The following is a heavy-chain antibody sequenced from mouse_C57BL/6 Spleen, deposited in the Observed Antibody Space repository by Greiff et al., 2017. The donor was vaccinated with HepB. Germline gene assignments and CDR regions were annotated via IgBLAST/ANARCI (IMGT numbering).Heavy chain of an antibody. CDR3: ARSTVVARYYVDY. CDR2: IDPEDGET. V-gene: IGHV14-2*01. CDR1: GFNIKDYS. J-gene: IGHJ2*01. Sequence: EVQLQQSGAELVKPGASVKLSCTASGFNIKDYSMHWVKQRTEQGLAWIGRIDPEDGETKYAPKFQGKATITADTSSNTAYLQLSSLTSEDTAVYDCARSTVVARYYVDYGGKGTTLTDAS. D-gene: IGHD1-1*01.